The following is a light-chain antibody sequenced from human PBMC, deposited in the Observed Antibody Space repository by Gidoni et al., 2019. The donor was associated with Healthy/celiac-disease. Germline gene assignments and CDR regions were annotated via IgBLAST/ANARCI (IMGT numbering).Light chain of an antibody. J-gene: IGLJ2*01. CDR2: ENN. V-gene: IGLV1-51*02. CDR3: GTWDSSLSAWG. Sequence: QSVLTQLPSVSPAPGQKVTISCSGSSSNIGNNYVSWYQQLPGTAPKLLIYENNKRPSGIPDRFSGSKSGTSATLGITGLQTGDEADYYCGTWDSSLSAWGFGGGTKLTVL. CDR1: SSNIGNNY.